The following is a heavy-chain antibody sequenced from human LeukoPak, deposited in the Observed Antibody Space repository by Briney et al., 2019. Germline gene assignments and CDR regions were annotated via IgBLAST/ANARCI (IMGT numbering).Heavy chain of an antibody. V-gene: IGHV3-30*18. Sequence: GGSLRLSCAASGFTFSSYGMHWVRQAPGKGLEWVAVISYDGSNKYYADSVKGRFTISRDNSKNPLYLQMNSLRAEDTAVYYCAKDLSPLRVVTPYYYYGMDVWGQGTTVTVPS. CDR3: AKDLSPLRVVTPYYYYGMDV. CDR1: GFTFSSYG. J-gene: IGHJ6*02. D-gene: IGHD4-23*01. CDR2: ISYDGSNK.